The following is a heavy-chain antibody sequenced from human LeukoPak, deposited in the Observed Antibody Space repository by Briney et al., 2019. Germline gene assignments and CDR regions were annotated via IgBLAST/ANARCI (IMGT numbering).Heavy chain of an antibody. J-gene: IGHJ4*02. V-gene: IGHV3-66*01. D-gene: IGHD3-9*01. CDR3: ARVYYDILTGYYHFDY. Sequence: GGSLRLSCAASGFTFSDYYMSWIRQAPGKGLEWVSVIYSGGSTYYADSVKGRFTISRDNSKNTLYLQMNSLRAEDTAVYYCARVYYDILTGYYHFDYWGQGTLVTVSS. CDR2: IYSGGST. CDR1: GFTFSDYY.